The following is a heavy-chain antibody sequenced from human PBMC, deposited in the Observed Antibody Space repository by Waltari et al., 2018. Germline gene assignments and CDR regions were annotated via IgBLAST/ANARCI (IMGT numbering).Heavy chain of an antibody. D-gene: IGHD2-21*02. J-gene: IGHJ4*02. Sequence: QVQLQESGPGLVKPSETLSLTCTVSGGSISSYYWSWIRQPPGKGLEWIGYIYYSGSTYYNPSLKSRVTISVDTSKNQFSLKLSSVTAADTAVYYCARALGDPPRLLFDYWGQGTLVTVSS. CDR3: ARALGDPPRLLFDY. CDR1: GGSISSYY. V-gene: IGHV4-59*12. CDR2: IYYSGST.